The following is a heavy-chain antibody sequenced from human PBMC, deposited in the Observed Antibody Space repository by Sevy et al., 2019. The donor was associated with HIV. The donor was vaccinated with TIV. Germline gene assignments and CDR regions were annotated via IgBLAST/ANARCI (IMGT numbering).Heavy chain of an antibody. CDR1: GFTFSTYG. CDR2: ISYHGRNK. CDR3: AKDFTGYNGMDV. Sequence: GGSLRLSCAASGFTFSTYGMHWVRQAPGKGLEWVAVISYHGRNKFYGDSVEGRFTISRDNAKKTLYLQMNSLRAEDTAVYYCAKDFTGYNGMDVWGQGTLVTVSS. V-gene: IGHV3-30*18. J-gene: IGHJ6*02. D-gene: IGHD3-9*01.